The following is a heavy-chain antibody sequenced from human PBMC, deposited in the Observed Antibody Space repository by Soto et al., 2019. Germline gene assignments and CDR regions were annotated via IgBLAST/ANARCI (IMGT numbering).Heavy chain of an antibody. CDR2: VSAYKGER. D-gene: IGHD6-6*01. V-gene: IGHV1-18*01. Sequence: QVQLVQSGAEVKKPGASVKVSCKASGYTFTNYGINWVRQTPGQGLEWLGWVSAYKGERRHAQRVHARVILTTDISTTIAYMELRSLRSDDTAVYYCSRGTSIPASCDYWGQGTLVTVSS. CDR1: GYTFTNYG. J-gene: IGHJ4*01. CDR3: SRGTSIPASCDY.